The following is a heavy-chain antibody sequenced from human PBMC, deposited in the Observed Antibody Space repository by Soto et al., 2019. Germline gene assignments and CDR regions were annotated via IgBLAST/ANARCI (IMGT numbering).Heavy chain of an antibody. CDR2: IFIGGTT. V-gene: IGHV3-53*01. J-gene: IGHJ5*02. Sequence: GGSLRLSCAASGFTVSRGQMTWVRQAPGKALEWVSVIFIGGTTQYAVSVKGRFTISRDYSKNTLYLQMNSLRAEDTAVYYCAKEFRFDPWGQGTLVTVSS. CDR1: GFTVSRGQ. CDR3: AKEFRFDP.